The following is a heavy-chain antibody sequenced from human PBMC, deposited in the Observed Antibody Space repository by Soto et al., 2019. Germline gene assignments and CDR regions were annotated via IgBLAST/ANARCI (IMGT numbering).Heavy chain of an antibody. J-gene: IGHJ4*02. CDR1: GFTFSKYV. CDR2: LWSDGSNQ. CDR3: ARESYVDYVNDH. V-gene: IGHV3-33*01. D-gene: IGHD3-16*01. Sequence: QVHLVESGGGVVQPGRSLRLSCAASGFTFSKYVMHWVRQVPGKGLEWVAVLWSDGSNQRYADSVKGRFTISRDNSKNTLYLQMNSLRAEDTAMYYCARESYVDYVNDHWGQGTLVTVSS.